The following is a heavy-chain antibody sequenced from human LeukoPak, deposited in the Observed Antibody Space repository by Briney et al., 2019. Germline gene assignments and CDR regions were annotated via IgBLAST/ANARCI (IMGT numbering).Heavy chain of an antibody. J-gene: IGHJ4*02. Sequence: PGASVKVSCKASGYTFTSYGISWVRQAPGQGLEWLGWISAYNGNTNYAQKLQGRVTMTTDTSTSTAYMELRSLRSDDTAVYYCARDPGTRDYGDYYFDYWGQGTLVTVSS. CDR1: GYTFTSYG. V-gene: IGHV1-18*01. CDR2: ISAYNGNT. D-gene: IGHD4-17*01. CDR3: ARDPGTRDYGDYYFDY.